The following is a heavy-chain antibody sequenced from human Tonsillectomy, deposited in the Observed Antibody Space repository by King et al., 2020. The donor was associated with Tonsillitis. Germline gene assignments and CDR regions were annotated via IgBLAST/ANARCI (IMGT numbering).Heavy chain of an antibody. CDR2: IYPVDSDT. CDR3: AIHVSYYFGMDV. Sequence: AQLVQSGPEIKKPGESLRISCQASDYNFAKYWISWVRQMPGKGLEWMGVIYPVDSDTRYSPSFQGQITISVDKSINTAYLQWTSLKASDTAMYYCAIHVSYYFGMDVWGQGTTVAVSS. V-gene: IGHV5-51*01. D-gene: IGHD5/OR15-5a*01. CDR1: DYNFAKYW. J-gene: IGHJ6*02.